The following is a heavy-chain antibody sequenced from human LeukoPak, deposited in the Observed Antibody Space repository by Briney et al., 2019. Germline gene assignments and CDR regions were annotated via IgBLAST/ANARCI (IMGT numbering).Heavy chain of an antibody. J-gene: IGHJ5*02. Sequence: SETLSLTCTVSGGSISSYYWSWIRQPPGKGLEWIGYIYYSGSTNYNPSLKRRVTISVDTSKNQFSLKLSSVTAADTPVYFCARVYGTCFDPGGQGTLVTVPS. D-gene: IGHD2-8*01. CDR2: IYYSGST. CDR3: ARVYGTCFDP. CDR1: GGSISSYY. V-gene: IGHV4-59*01.